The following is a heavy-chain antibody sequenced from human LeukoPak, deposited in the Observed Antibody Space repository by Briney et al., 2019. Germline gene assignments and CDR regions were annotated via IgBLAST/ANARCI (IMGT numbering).Heavy chain of an antibody. CDR1: GFTFSSYS. V-gene: IGHV3-21*01. J-gene: IGHJ5*02. D-gene: IGHD6-19*01. CDR3: ARDLEQWLNNWFDP. Sequence: PGGSLRLSCAASGFTFSSYSMNWVRQAPGKGLEWVSSISSSSSYIYYADSVKGRFTISRDNAKNSLYLQMNSLRAEDTAVYYRARDLEQWLNNWFDPWGQGTLVTVSS. CDR2: ISSSSSYI.